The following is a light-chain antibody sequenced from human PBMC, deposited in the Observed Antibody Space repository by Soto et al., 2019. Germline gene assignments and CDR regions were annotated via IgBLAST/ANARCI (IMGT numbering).Light chain of an antibody. CDR3: QQYNSYYT. V-gene: IGKV1-5*01. CDR1: QSISSW. Sequence: DIQMTQSPSTLSASVGDRVTITCRASQSISSWLAWYQQKPGKAPKLLIYDASSLESGVPSRFSGSGSATELTLNISSLQPDDFATYDGQQYNSYYTFGQGTKLEIK. CDR2: DAS. J-gene: IGKJ2*01.